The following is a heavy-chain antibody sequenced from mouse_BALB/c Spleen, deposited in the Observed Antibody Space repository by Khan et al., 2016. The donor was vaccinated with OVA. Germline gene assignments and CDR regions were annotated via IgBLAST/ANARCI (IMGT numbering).Heavy chain of an antibody. Sequence: VQLKESGPGLVAPSQSLSITCTVYGYSLTRYGVHWVRQPPGKGLEWLGLIWAGGSTNYNWALMSRLSISIDNSTSLVFLIMNSLQTDDTALYYCARSKYLARYWGQGTTLTVSS. CDR3: ARSKYLARY. V-gene: IGHV2-9*02. D-gene: IGHD3-3*01. CDR1: GYSLTRYG. J-gene: IGHJ2*01. CDR2: IWAGGST.